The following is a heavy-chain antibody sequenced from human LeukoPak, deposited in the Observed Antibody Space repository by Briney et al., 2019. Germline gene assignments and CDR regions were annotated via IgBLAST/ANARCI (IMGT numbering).Heavy chain of an antibody. CDR3: ARGTSIAAYSLENYYMDV. J-gene: IGHJ6*03. CDR2: IYTSGST. CDR1: GGSISSGSYY. Sequence: SQTLSLTCTVSGGSISSGSYYWSWIRQPAGKGLEWIGRIYTSGSTNYNPSLKSRVTLSVDTSKNQFSLKLSSVTAADTAVYYCARGTSIAAYSLENYYMDVWGKGTTVTVSS. V-gene: IGHV4-61*02. D-gene: IGHD6-6*01.